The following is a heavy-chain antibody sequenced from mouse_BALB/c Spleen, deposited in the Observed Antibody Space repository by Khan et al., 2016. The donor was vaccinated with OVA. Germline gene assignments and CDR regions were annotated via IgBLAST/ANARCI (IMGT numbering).Heavy chain of an antibody. CDR2: IIYTGYT. V-gene: IGHV3-8*02. CDR3: ARSTYRYAFVY. D-gene: IGHD2-14*01. CDR1: GDSITSGY. Sequence: VQLKQSGPSLVKPSQTLSLTCSVTGDSITSGYWNWIRKFPGNRLEYMGYIIYTGYTYYNPSLKSRISITRHTSKSQYYLQLNSVTDEDSATYYCARSTYRYAFVYWGQGTLVTVSA. J-gene: IGHJ3*01.